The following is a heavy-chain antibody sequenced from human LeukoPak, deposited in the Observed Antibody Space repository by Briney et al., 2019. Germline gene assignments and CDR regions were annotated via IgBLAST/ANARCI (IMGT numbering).Heavy chain of an antibody. Sequence: PSETLSLTCAVSGGSISRSNWWSWARQPPGKGLEWIGEINNSGRTNYNPPLKRGVTIQVEKSKNQFSLKLSSVTAADTAVYYCARAPRDSSGWYPFDYWGQGTLVTVSS. CDR2: INNSGRT. CDR3: ARAPRDSSGWYPFDY. CDR1: GGSISRSNW. J-gene: IGHJ4*02. V-gene: IGHV4-4*02. D-gene: IGHD6-19*01.